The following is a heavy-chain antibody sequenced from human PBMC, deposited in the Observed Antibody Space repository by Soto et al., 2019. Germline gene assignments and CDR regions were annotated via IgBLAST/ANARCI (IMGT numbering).Heavy chain of an antibody. CDR2: ISNSGGST. Sequence: PVGSLRLSCAASGFIFSTYAMNWVRQAPGKGLEWVSAISNSGGSTYYAESVRGRFTISRDNSINTLYLQMSSLRTEDTAVYYCAHPRGYGVFDAVDIWGQGTMVTVSS. V-gene: IGHV3-23*01. D-gene: IGHD4-17*01. CDR3: AHPRGYGVFDAVDI. J-gene: IGHJ3*02. CDR1: GFIFSTYA.